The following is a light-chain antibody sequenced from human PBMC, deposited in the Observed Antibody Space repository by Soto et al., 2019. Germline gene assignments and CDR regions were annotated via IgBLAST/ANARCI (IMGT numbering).Light chain of an antibody. CDR3: QHLRAYPFS. J-gene: IGKJ2*03. V-gene: IGKV1-9*01. CDR2: PAS. CDR1: QDINTY. Sequence: DIQLTQSPSFLSASVGDRVTVSCRASQDINTYLAWFQQKPGKVPQLLVYPASTLQDGVPSRFSGRGSGKEFTLTINNLQPEDFATYYCQHLRAYPFSFGQGTKVDIK.